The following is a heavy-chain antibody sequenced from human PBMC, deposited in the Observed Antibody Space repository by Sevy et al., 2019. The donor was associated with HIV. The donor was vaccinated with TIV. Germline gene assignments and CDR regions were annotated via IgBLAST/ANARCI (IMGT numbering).Heavy chain of an antibody. CDR2: IYYDGRNQ. Sequence: GGSLRLSCAASGFTFSSYGMRWVRQAPGKGLEWVAFIYYDGRNQYYEESVKGRFTISRDNSKNTLYLQMNILRAEDTAIYYCATLGIAVAGAFPWGQGTLVTVSS. D-gene: IGHD6-19*01. CDR3: ATLGIAVAGAFP. J-gene: IGHJ5*02. CDR1: GFTFSSYG. V-gene: IGHV3-30*02.